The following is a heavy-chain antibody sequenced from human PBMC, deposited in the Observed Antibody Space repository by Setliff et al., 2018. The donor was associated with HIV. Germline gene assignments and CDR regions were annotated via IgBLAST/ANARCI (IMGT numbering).Heavy chain of an antibody. CDR2: INHSGST. CDR1: GGSFSGYY. J-gene: IGHJ3*02. V-gene: IGHV4-34*01. D-gene: IGHD3-22*01. CDR3: ARVYYFDSSGYYQRGDVFDI. Sequence: PSETLSLTCAVYGGSFSGYYWSWIRQPPGKGLEWIGEINHSGSTNYNPSLKSRVTISIDTSKSQISLKLTSVTAADTAMYHCARVYYFDSSGYYQRGDVFDIWGQGTMVTVS.